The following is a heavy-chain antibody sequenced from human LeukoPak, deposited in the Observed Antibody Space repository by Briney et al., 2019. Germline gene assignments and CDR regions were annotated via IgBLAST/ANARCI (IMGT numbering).Heavy chain of an antibody. V-gene: IGHV4-59*01. CDR3: ARSTPSPYYYGSGQGFDP. CDR2: IYYSGST. Sequence: SETLSLTCTVSGGSISSYYWSWIRQPPGKGLEWIGYIYYSGSTNYNPSLKSRVTISVDTSKNQFSLKLSSVSAADTAVYYCARSTPSPYYYGSGQGFDPWGQGPLVTVSS. D-gene: IGHD3-10*01. CDR1: GGSISSYY. J-gene: IGHJ5*02.